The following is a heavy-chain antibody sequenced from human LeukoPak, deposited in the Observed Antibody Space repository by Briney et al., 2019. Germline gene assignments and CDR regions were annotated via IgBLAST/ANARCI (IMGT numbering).Heavy chain of an antibody. J-gene: IGHJ4*02. CDR3: ARAGNYYSSGSYLGY. CDR2: IYSSGST. D-gene: IGHD3-10*01. V-gene: IGHV4-59*01. Sequence: SETLSLTCTVSGGSISYYYWSWIRQSPGKGLEWIGFIYSSGSTDYSPSLKSRVTISVDTSKNQFSLKLSSVTAADTAVYYCARAGNYYSSGSYLGYWGQGTLVTVSS. CDR1: GGSISYYY.